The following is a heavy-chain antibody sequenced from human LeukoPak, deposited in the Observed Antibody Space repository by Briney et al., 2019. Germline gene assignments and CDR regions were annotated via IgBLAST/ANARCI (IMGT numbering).Heavy chain of an antibody. J-gene: IGHJ3*02. D-gene: IGHD3-10*02. CDR1: GFTFSSYA. Sequence: GGSLRLSCAASGFTFSSYAMHWVRQAPGKGLEYVSAISSNGGSTYYANSVKGRFTISRDNSKNTLYLQMGSLRAEDMAVYYCARDPGYDRGDAFDIWGQGTMVTVST. V-gene: IGHV3-64*01. CDR2: ISSNGGST. CDR3: ARDPGYDRGDAFDI.